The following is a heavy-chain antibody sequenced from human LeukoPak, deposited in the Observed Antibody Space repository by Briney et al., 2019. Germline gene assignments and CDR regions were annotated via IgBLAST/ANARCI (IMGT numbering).Heavy chain of an antibody. CDR2: ISSSSSTI. D-gene: IGHD3-22*01. J-gene: IGHJ5*02. Sequence: GGSLRLSCAASGFTFSSYSMNWVRQAPGKGLEWVSYISSSSSTIYYADSVKGRFTISRDNAKNSLYLQMNSLRAEDTAVYYCARPLWNYYDSSGYLSTWGQGTLVTVSS. CDR3: ARPLWNYYDSSGYLST. V-gene: IGHV3-48*04. CDR1: GFTFSSYS.